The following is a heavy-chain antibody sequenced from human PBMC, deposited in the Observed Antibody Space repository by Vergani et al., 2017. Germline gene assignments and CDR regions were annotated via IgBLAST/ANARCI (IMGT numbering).Heavy chain of an antibody. CDR3: ARDGRDGPDY. CDR2: INPKSGGT. CDR1: GYTFTGYY. Sequence: QVQLVQSGAEVKKPGASVKVSCKASGYTFTGYYMYWVRQAPGQGLEWMGWINPKSGGTNYAQKFQGRVTMIRDTSISTAYMELSRLRSDDTAVYYCARDGRDGPDYWGQGTLVTVSS. D-gene: IGHD5-24*01. V-gene: IGHV1-2*02. J-gene: IGHJ4*02.